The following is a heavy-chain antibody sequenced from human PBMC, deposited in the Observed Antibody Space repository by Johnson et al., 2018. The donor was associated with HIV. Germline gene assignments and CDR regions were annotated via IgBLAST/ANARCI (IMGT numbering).Heavy chain of an antibody. Sequence: VQLVESGGGVVRPGGSLRLSCAASGFTFDDYGMSWVRQAPGKGLEWVSGINLNGGRTGYTDSVNGRFTISRDNARNSLYLQMNSLRAEDTALYYCARGIRFVEAGRENDGFDIGGQGTMVTVSS. V-gene: IGHV3-20*04. J-gene: IGHJ3*02. CDR3: ARGIRFVEAGRENDGFDI. CDR1: GFTFDDYG. CDR2: INLNGGRT. D-gene: IGHD4-17*01.